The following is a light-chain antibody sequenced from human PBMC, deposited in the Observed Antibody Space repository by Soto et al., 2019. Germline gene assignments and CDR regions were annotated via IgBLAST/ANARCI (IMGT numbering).Light chain of an antibody. Sequence: DIQMTQSPSTLSASVGDRVTITCRASQSISSWLAWYQQKPGKAPKLRIYDASSLESGVPSRFSGSGSGTEFTLTISSLQPDDFASYYCQQYNRYLYSCGQGTKLEIK. CDR2: DAS. CDR1: QSISSW. CDR3: QQYNRYLYS. V-gene: IGKV1-5*01. J-gene: IGKJ2*01.